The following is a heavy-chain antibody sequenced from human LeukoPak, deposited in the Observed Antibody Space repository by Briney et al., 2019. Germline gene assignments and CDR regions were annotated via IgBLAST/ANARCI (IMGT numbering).Heavy chain of an antibody. D-gene: IGHD3-10*01. V-gene: IGHV3-23*01. J-gene: IGHJ4*02. Sequence: GGSLRLSCAASGFTFRTYAMSWVRQTPGKGLEWVSVISNSGGSTFYADSVKGRFTISRDNSKNTLYLQMNSLRAEDTAVYYCAKRASGSGTSLYYFDYWGQGTLVTVSS. CDR2: ISNSGGST. CDR3: AKRASGSGTSLYYFDY. CDR1: GFTFRTYA.